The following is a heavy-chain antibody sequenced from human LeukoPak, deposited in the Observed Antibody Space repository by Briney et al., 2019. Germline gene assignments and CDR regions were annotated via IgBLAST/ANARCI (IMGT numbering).Heavy chain of an antibody. V-gene: IGHV3-33*01. CDR2: IWYDGSNK. CDR3: AREEVAAIIDY. CDR1: GFTFSSYG. J-gene: IGHJ4*02. Sequence: PGGSLRLSCAASGFTFSSYGMHWVRQAPGKGLEWVAVIWYDGSNKYYADSVKGRFTISRDSSKNTLYLQMNSLRAEDTAVYYCAREEVAAIIDYWGQGTLVTVSS. D-gene: IGHD2-2*02.